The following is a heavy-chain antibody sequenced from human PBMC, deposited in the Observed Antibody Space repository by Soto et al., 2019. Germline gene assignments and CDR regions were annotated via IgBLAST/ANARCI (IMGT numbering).Heavy chain of an antibody. V-gene: IGHV3-15*01. CDR2: IKSQSDGGTP. J-gene: IGHJ5*02. CDR1: GFNFASAW. Sequence: EVQLVESGGGLVKPGGSLRLSCAASGFNFASAWMTWVRQAPGKRPEWIGRIKSQSDGGTPDHSPPVRGRFTISRDDSTNTLYLQMDSLKIEDTAVYYCSIGSIVGAIGPWGQGALATVSS. D-gene: IGHD1-26*01. CDR3: SIGSIVGAIGP.